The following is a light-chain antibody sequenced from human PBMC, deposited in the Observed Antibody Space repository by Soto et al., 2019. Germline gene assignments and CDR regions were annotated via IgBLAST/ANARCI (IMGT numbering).Light chain of an antibody. CDR1: QSVSSN. V-gene: IGKV3-15*01. Sequence: EIVMTQSPATLSVSPGERATLSCRASQSVSSNLAWYQQKPGQAPRLLIYGASTRATGNPARFSGSGSGTEFTLTISSLQSEDFAVYYCQQYNNWLQTFGQGTKVEMK. J-gene: IGKJ1*01. CDR3: QQYNNWLQT. CDR2: GAS.